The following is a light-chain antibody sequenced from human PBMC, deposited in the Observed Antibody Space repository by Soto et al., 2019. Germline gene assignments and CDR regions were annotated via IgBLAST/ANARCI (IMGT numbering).Light chain of an antibody. V-gene: IGLV2-18*02. J-gene: IGLJ2*01. Sequence: QSALTQPPSVSGTPGQSVTISCTGTSSDVGSYNRVSWYQQPPGTAPKLMIYEVSNRPSGVPDRFSGSKSGNTASLTISGLQAEDEAEYYCSSRTTSNTLLFGGGTKLTVL. CDR1: SSDVGSYNR. CDR2: EVS. CDR3: SSRTTSNTLL.